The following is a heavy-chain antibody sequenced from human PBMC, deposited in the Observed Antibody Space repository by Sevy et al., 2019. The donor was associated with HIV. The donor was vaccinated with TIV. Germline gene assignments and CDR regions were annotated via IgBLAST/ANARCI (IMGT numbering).Heavy chain of an antibody. D-gene: IGHD4-17*01. V-gene: IGHV3-48*03. CDR1: GFTFSSYE. CDR3: ARDLPPSATTVAHFDY. CDR2: ITNSGSSI. Sequence: GGSLRLSCTASGFTFSSYEMNWVRQAPGEGLEWVSYITNSGSSIYYSDSVRGRFTVSRDNAKNSLYLQMKSLRAEDTAVYYCARDLPPSATTVAHFDYWGRGTLVTVSS. J-gene: IGHJ4*02.